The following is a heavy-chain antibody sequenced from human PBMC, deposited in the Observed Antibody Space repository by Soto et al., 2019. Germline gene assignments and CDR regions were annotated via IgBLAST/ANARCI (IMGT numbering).Heavy chain of an antibody. J-gene: IGHJ4*02. Sequence: ASVKVSCKTSGYTFKSYGITWVRQAPGQGLEWMGWISPYQGNIHYAQKFQGRVTMTTDTSTSTAYMELRSLSSDDTAVYYCVRVYTTPDYWGQGALVTVPS. CDR3: VRVYTTPDY. D-gene: IGHD1-1*01. CDR1: GYTFKSYG. V-gene: IGHV1-18*01. CDR2: ISPYQGNI.